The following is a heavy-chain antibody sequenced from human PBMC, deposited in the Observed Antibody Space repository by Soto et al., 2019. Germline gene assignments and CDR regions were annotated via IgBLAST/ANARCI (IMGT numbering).Heavy chain of an antibody. V-gene: IGHV3-23*01. CDR2: ISASGGST. CDR1: GFTSSSCA. J-gene: IGHJ4*02. CDR3: ATLGPGTGRHCFHD. Sequence: EVQLLDSGGGLVQPGGSLRLSCVASGFTSSSCAMRWVRQAPGKGLEWVSGISASGGSTYYADSVKGRFTISRDNSKNTRYPQMSSLGAEDTALYYCATLGPGTGRHCFHDWGQGTLVTVSS. D-gene: IGHD2-8*02.